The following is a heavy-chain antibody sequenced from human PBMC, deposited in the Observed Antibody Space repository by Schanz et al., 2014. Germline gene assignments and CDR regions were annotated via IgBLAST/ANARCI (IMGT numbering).Heavy chain of an antibody. CDR2: VSRSTPDI. V-gene: IGHV3-48*01. J-gene: IGHJ5*02. D-gene: IGHD3-10*01. Sequence: EVQLLESGGGLVQPGRSLRLSCVASGFTFSSYDVFWVRQAPGKGLEWVSYVSRSTPDIYYADSVKGRFTMSRDNAKNSVFLQMNSLRAEDTAVYYCVRDILHRVYDSGSPWGQGTLVTVSS. CDR3: VRDILHRVYDSGSP. CDR1: GFTFSSYD.